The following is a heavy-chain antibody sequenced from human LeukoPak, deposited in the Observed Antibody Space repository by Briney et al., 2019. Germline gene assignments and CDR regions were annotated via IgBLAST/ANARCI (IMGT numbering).Heavy chain of an antibody. D-gene: IGHD3-22*01. Sequence: GGSLRLSCAASGFTFSSYGMHWVRQAPGKGLEWVAVIWYDGSNKYYADSVKGRFTISRDNSKNTLYLQMNSLRAEDTAVYYCARDPRDYYDSSGYYYAPYYYGMDVWGQGTTVTVSS. J-gene: IGHJ6*02. CDR2: IWYDGSNK. CDR1: GFTFSSYG. V-gene: IGHV3-33*01. CDR3: ARDPRDYYDSSGYYYAPYYYGMDV.